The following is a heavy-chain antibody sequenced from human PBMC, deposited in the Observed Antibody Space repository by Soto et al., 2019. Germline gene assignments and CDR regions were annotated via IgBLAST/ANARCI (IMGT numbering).Heavy chain of an antibody. D-gene: IGHD3-9*01. Sequence: GSLRLSCAASGFIFTSCAMSWVRQAPGKGLEWVSAISDSGVKTYYAGSVKGRFTISRDNSKDILHLQMNSLRVEDTAVYYCARDAAFDTENGFDMWGQATMGTASS. V-gene: IGHV3-23*01. J-gene: IGHJ3*02. CDR2: ISDSGVKT. CDR3: ARDAAFDTENGFDM. CDR1: GFIFTSCA.